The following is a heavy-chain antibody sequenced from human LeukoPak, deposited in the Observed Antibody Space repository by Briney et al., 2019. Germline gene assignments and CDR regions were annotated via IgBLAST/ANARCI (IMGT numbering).Heavy chain of an antibody. Sequence: PGGSLRLSCEASGFIFTDYAMHWVRQAPGKGLEWVSMISWNSDNIEYAASVKGRFTISRDNAKNSLYLQMNSLRAEDTAVYYCAELGITMIGGVWGKGTTVTISS. CDR2: ISWNSDNI. D-gene: IGHD3-10*02. CDR1: GFIFTDYA. CDR3: AELGITMIGGV. J-gene: IGHJ6*04. V-gene: IGHV3-9*01.